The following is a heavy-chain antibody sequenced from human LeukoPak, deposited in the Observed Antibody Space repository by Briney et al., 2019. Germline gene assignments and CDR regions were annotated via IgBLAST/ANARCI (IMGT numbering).Heavy chain of an antibody. CDR1: GYSFPNSSPNYW. CDR3: ASSTVTTNGKNYFDY. V-gene: IGHV5-51*01. CDR2: IYPGDSDT. J-gene: IGHJ4*02. Sequence: GESLKISCKGSGYSFPNSSPNYWIAWVRQIPGKGLEWMGIIYPGDSDTRYSPSFQGQVTISVEKSLSTAYLRWGSLKASDTAIYYCASSTVTTNGKNYFDYWGQGTLVTVSS. D-gene: IGHD4-17*01.